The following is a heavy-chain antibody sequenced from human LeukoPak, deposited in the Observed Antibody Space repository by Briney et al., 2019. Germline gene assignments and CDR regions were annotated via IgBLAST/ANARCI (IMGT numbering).Heavy chain of an antibody. CDR1: AFTFSSYA. CDR2: ISGSGGST. V-gene: IGHV3-23*01. J-gene: IGHJ4*02. CDR3: AKDSPYDDYFDY. Sequence: PEGSLRLSCAASAFTFSSYAMSWVRQAPGKGLEWVSAISGSGGSTYYADSVKGRFTISRDNSKNTLYLQMNSLRAEDTAVYYCAKDSPYDDYFDYWGQGTLVTVSS. D-gene: IGHD3-3*01.